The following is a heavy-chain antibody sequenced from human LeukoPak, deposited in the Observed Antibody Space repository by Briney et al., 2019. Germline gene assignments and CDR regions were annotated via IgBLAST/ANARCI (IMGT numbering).Heavy chain of an antibody. CDR2: IIPIFGT. CDR3: ARDEDIVVGYH. D-gene: IGHD2-2*01. CDR1: GGTGSSYA. Sequence: SVKVSCKASGGTGSSYAITWVRQAPGQGLEWMGGIIPIFGTTITTDESTSTTYMELSSLRSEDTAVYYCARDEDIVVGYHWGQGTLVTVSS. J-gene: IGHJ4*02. V-gene: IGHV1-69*05.